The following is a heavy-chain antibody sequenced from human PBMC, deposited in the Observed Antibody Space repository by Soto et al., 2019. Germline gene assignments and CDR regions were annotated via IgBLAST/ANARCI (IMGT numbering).Heavy chain of an antibody. CDR2: INPNSGGT. V-gene: IGHV1-2*04. J-gene: IGHJ6*02. CDR3: AREIGVRGVSYYYYGMDV. Sequence: ASVKVSCKASGYTFTGYYIHWVRQAPGEGLEWMGWINPNSGGTNYAQKFQGWVTMTRDTSISTAYMELSRLRSDDTAVYYCAREIGVRGVSYYYYGMDVWGQGTTVTVSS. CDR1: GYTFTGYY. D-gene: IGHD3-10*01.